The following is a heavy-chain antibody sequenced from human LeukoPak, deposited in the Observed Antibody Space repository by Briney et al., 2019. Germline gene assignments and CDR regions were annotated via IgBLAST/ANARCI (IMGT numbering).Heavy chain of an antibody. Sequence: PGGSLRLSCAASGFTFSTYAMSWVRQTPGKGLEWVSAISGSGASTYYTDSVRGRFTIFRDNFNNTLHLQMISLRAEDTALYYCAKWGSGWSYYFDSWGQGTLVTVSS. CDR3: AKWGSGWSYYFDS. D-gene: IGHD6-19*01. CDR1: GFTFSTYA. V-gene: IGHV3-23*01. CDR2: ISGSGAST. J-gene: IGHJ4*02.